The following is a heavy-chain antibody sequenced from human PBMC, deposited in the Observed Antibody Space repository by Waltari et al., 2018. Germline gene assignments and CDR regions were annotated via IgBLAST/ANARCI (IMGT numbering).Heavy chain of an antibody. CDR1: GFTFSSYW. CDR2: IKQDGSEK. J-gene: IGHJ3*02. V-gene: IGHV3-7*01. D-gene: IGHD3-10*01. CDR3: ARGLRYGSGSYDAFDI. Sequence: EVQLVESGGGLVQPGGSLRLSCAASGFTFSSYWMSWVRQAPGKGREWVANIKQDGSEKYYVDSVKGRFTISRDNAKNSLYLQMNSLRAEDTAVYYCARGLRYGSGSYDAFDIWGQGTMVTVSS.